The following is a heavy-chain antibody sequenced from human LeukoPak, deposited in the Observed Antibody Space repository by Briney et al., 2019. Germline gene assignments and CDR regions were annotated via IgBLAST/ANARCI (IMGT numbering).Heavy chain of an antibody. J-gene: IGHJ4*02. CDR3: AKDHGIVGATPGGWPFDY. CDR1: GFTFSSYA. CDR2: ISGRGGST. V-gene: IGHV3-23*01. Sequence: GGSLRLSCAASGFTFSSYAMSWVRQAPGEGLEWVSAISGRGGSTYYADSVKGRFTISRDNSKNTLYLQMNSLRAEDTAVYYCAKDHGIVGATPGGWPFDYQGQGTLVTVSP. D-gene: IGHD1-26*01.